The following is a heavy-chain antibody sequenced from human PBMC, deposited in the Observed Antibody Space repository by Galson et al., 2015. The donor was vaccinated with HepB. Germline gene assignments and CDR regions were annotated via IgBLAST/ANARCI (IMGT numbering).Heavy chain of an antibody. V-gene: IGHV1-18*04. CDR1: GYTFTSYG. Sequence: SVKVSCKASGYTFTSYGISWVRQAPGQGLEWMGWISAYNGNTNYAQKLQGRVTMTTDTSTSTAYMELRSLRSDDTAVYYCARVDQYRLSGLYYYYGMDVWGQGTTVTVSS. J-gene: IGHJ6*02. CDR3: ARVDQYRLSGLYYYYGMDV. CDR2: ISAYNGNT. D-gene: IGHD6-6*01.